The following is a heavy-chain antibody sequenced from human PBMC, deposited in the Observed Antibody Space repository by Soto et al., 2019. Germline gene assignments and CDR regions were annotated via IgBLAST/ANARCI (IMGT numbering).Heavy chain of an antibody. CDR1: GYTFTSYG. V-gene: IGHV1-18*01. CDR3: ARDDRYSSRWPLDY. CDR2: ISAYNGNT. Sequence: GASVKVSCKASGYTFTSYGISWVRQAPGQGLEWMGWISAYNGNTNYAQKLQGRVTMTTDTSTSTAYMELRSLRSDDTAVYYCARDDRYSSRWPLDYWGQGTLVTVSS. J-gene: IGHJ4*02. D-gene: IGHD6-13*01.